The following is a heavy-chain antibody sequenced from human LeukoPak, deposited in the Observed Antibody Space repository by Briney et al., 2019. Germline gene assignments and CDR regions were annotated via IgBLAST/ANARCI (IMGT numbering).Heavy chain of an antibody. CDR1: GFIFSSNW. CDR3: AKDYSVPSHFSYSRSVGAFDI. D-gene: IGHD6-13*01. J-gene: IGHJ3*02. Sequence: GGSLRLSCTASGFIFSSNWMTWVRQAPGKGLEWVANIKYDGTEKYYVDSVKGRFTISRDNSKNTLYLQMNSLRAEDTAVYYCAKDYSVPSHFSYSRSVGAFDIWGQGTMVTVSS. V-gene: IGHV3-7*03. CDR2: IKYDGTEK.